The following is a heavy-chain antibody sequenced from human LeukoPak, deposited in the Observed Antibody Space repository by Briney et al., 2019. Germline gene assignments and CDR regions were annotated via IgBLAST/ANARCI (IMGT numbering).Heavy chain of an antibody. V-gene: IGHV3-21*01. CDR2: ISSSSSYI. CDR1: GFTFSSYS. Sequence: GGSPRLSCAASGFTFSSYSMNWVRQAPGKGLEWVSSISSSSSYIYYADSVKGRFTISRDNAKNSLYLQMNSLRAEDTAAYYCARALSPGAFDIWGQGTMVTVSS. J-gene: IGHJ3*02. CDR3: ARALSPGAFDI. D-gene: IGHD2/OR15-2a*01.